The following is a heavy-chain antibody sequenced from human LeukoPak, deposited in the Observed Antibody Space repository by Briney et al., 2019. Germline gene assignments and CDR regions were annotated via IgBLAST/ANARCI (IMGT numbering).Heavy chain of an antibody. V-gene: IGHV3-23*01. CDR2: IFQGGGEI. Sequence: GGSLRLSCAASGFNFSTYWMSWVRQAPGKGLEWVSSIFQGGGEIHYADSVRGRFTISRDNSKSTLFLQMNSLRAEDTAIYYCATYRQVLLPFESWGQGTLVTVSS. J-gene: IGHJ4*02. CDR1: GFNFSTYW. D-gene: IGHD5-18*01. CDR3: ATYRQVLLPFES.